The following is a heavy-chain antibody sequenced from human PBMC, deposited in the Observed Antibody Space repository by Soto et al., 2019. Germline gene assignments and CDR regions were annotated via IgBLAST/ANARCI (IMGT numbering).Heavy chain of an antibody. Sequence: GGSLRLSCAASGFSLSSYWMHWVRQAPGKGLEWVSNINRDGSGRCHADSVKGRFTISRDNAENSLFLQMNGLRVEDTAVYYCAAIDHGSESWGQGTLVTVSS. CDR2: INRDGSGR. J-gene: IGHJ5*02. CDR1: GFSLSSYW. CDR3: AAIDHGSES. D-gene: IGHD2-2*02. V-gene: IGHV3-7*01.